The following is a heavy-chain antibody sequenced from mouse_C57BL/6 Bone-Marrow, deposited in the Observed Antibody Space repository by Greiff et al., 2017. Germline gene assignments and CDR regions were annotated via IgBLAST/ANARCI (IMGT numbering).Heavy chain of an antibody. Sequence: DVQLVESGGGLVQPGGSLKLSCAASGFTFSDYYMYWVRQTPEKRLEWVAYISNGGGSTYYPDTVKGRFTISRDNAKNTLYLQMSRLKSEDTAMYYCARRGSSYYYAMDYWGQGTSVTVSS. CDR1: GFTFSDYY. D-gene: IGHD1-1*01. J-gene: IGHJ4*01. CDR2: ISNGGGST. CDR3: ARRGSSYYYAMDY. V-gene: IGHV5-12*01.